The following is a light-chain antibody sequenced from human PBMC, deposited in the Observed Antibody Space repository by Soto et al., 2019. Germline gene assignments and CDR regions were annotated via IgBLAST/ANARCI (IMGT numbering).Light chain of an antibody. Sequence: QPALTHPASMSGSPGQSITISSTGTSSDIGYYDYVSWYQHHSGKAPKLSIYEVNNRPSGVSNRFSGSKSVNTASLTISGLQAEDEADYYCSSLASSSAYYVFGAGTKVTVL. CDR1: SSDIGYYDY. CDR3: SSLASSSAYYV. V-gene: IGLV2-14*01. J-gene: IGLJ1*01. CDR2: EVN.